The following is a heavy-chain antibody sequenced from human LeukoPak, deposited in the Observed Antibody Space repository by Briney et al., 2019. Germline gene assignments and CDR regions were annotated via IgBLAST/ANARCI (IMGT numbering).Heavy chain of an antibody. CDR3: AKDYCSSTSCLSYYFDY. V-gene: IGHV3-9*01. Sequence: GGSLRLSCAASGFTFDDYAMHWVRQAPGKGLEWVSGISWNSGSIGYADSVKGRSTISRDNAKNSLYLQMNSLRAEDTALYYCAKDYCSSTSCLSYYFDYWGQGTLVTVSS. J-gene: IGHJ4*02. CDR2: ISWNSGSI. D-gene: IGHD2-2*01. CDR1: GFTFDDYA.